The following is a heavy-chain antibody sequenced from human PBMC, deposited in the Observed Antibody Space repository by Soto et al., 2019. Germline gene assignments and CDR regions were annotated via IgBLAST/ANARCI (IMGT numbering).Heavy chain of an antibody. J-gene: IGHJ4*02. D-gene: IGHD3-22*01. CDR3: ARGWYYDSSGYYYFDY. V-gene: IGHV1-69*13. CDR1: GGTFSSYA. Sequence: SVKVSCKASGGTFSSYAISWVRQAPGQGLEWMGGIIPIFGTANYAQKFQGRVTITADESTSTAYMELSSLRSEDTAVYYCARGWYYDSSGYYYFDYWGQGTLVTVSS. CDR2: IIPIFGTA.